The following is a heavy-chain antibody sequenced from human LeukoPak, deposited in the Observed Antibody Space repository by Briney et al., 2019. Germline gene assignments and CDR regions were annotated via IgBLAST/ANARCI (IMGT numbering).Heavy chain of an antibody. CDR3: AAHAYCTSTSCYDYDILTGYYRDY. D-gene: IGHD3-9*01. CDR2: IFISSSHI. CDR1: GFTFSSSS. J-gene: IGHJ4*02. V-gene: IGHV3-21*01. Sequence: GGSVRPSCAASGFTFSSSSMKWVRQAPGKGRGWVSSIFISSSHIYYAQSVKGRFTISRDNAKNSLYLQMNSVRAEDTAVYYCAAHAYCTSTSCYDYDILTGYYRDYWGQGTLVTVSS.